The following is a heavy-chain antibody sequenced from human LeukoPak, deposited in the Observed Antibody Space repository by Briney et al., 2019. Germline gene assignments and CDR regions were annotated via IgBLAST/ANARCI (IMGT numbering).Heavy chain of an antibody. CDR2: ISYDGSNK. Sequence: GRSLRLSCAASGFTFSSYGMHWVRQAPGKGLEWVAVISYDGSNKYYADSVKGRFTISRDNSKNTLYLQMNSLRAEDTAVYYCAKDRGRVLMVYAIPYYYGMDVWGQGTTVTVSS. V-gene: IGHV3-30*18. CDR1: GFTFSSYG. CDR3: AKDRGRVLMVYAIPYYYGMDV. D-gene: IGHD2-8*01. J-gene: IGHJ6*02.